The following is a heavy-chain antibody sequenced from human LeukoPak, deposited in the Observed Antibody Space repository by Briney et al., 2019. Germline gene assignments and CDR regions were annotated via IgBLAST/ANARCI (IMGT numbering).Heavy chain of an antibody. D-gene: IGHD3-10*01. CDR3: ARSGVRGNFDY. CDR1: GGTFSSYA. CDR2: ISAYNGNT. J-gene: IGHJ4*02. Sequence: ASVKVSCKASGGTFSSYAISWVRQAPGQGLEWMGWISAYNGNTNYAQKLQGRVTMTTDTSTSTAYMELRSLRSDDTAVYYCARSGVRGNFDYWGQGTLVTVSS. V-gene: IGHV1-18*01.